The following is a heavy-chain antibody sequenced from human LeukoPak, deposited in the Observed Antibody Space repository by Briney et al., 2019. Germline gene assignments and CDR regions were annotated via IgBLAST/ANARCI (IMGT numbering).Heavy chain of an antibody. D-gene: IGHD2/OR15-2a*01. V-gene: IGHV4-4*07. CDR1: GASIRSYS. Sequence: PSETLSLTCSVSGASIRSYSWSWLRQPAGKGLEWIGRIHTSASSDHNPSLKSRVTMSVDTSKNQFSLKLNSVTAADTAVYFCARDDNSEYSDDAFDIWGQGTLVTVSS. J-gene: IGHJ3*02. CDR2: IHTSASS. CDR3: ARDDNSEYSDDAFDI.